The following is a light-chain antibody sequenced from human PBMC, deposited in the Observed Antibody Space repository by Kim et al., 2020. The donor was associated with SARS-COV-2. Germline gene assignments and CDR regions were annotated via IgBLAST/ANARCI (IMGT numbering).Light chain of an antibody. Sequence: SPGERATLSCRASQSVSSSSLAWYQQRPCQAPRLLIYGASTRATGIPDRFSGSGSGTDFTLTISRLEPEDFAVYYCQQYGRSPFTFGPGTKVDIK. V-gene: IGKV3-20*01. J-gene: IGKJ3*01. CDR2: GAS. CDR3: QQYGRSPFT. CDR1: QSVSSSS.